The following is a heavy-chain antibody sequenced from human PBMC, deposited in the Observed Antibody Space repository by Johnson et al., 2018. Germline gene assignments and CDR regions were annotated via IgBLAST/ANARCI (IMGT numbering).Heavy chain of an antibody. J-gene: IGHJ4*02. CDR3: AKGGDPFSESES. D-gene: IGHD5/OR15-5a*01. CDR1: GFTFHDSW. V-gene: IGHV3-7*01. Sequence: VQLVESGGGLVPXGVSXRLXCAASGFTFHDSWMTWVRQAPGNGLEWLANINEAGNRGYYVDSVKGRFIISRDNARNSVYLQINRLIIEDTSVYDCAKGGDPFSESESWGQGTLVTVSA. CDR2: INEAGNRG.